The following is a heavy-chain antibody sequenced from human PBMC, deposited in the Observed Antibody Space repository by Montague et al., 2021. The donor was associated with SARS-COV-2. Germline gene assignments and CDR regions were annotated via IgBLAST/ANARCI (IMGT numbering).Heavy chain of an antibody. V-gene: IGHV4-34*01. D-gene: IGHD6-19*01. Sequence: SETLSLTCAVYGGSFSDYFWTWIRQPPGKGLEWIGEISHRGTSNYNPSLKSRVSISVDTSKNQFSLYLGSVTAADTAIYYCARHTSAWYDYFEDWGQGTLVTVSS. J-gene: IGHJ4*02. CDR2: ISHRGTS. CDR3: ARHTSAWYDYFED. CDR1: GGSFSDYF.